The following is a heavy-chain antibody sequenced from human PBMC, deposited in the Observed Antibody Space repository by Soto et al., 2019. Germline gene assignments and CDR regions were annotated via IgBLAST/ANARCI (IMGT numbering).Heavy chain of an antibody. CDR3: ASRYFDWTGYYYYYYGMDV. D-gene: IGHD3-9*01. CDR2: INSDGSST. CDR1: GFTFSSYW. J-gene: IGHJ6*02. V-gene: IGHV3-74*01. Sequence: GGSLRLSCAASGFTFSSYWMHWVRQAPGKGLVWVSRINSDGSSTSYADSVKGRFTISRDNAKNTLYLQMNSLRAEDTAVYYCASRYFDWTGYYYYYYGMDVWGQGTTVTVSS.